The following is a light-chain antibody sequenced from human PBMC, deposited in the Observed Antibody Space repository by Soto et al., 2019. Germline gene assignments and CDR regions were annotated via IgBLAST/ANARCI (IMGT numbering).Light chain of an antibody. J-gene: IGKJ4*01. CDR3: QQSYSTPLT. CDR2: KAS. CDR1: QSITNW. V-gene: IGKV1-5*03. Sequence: DIQMTQSPSTLSASVGDRITITCRASQSITNWLAWYQQKLGKAPKLLIYKASTLKSGVPSRFSGSGSGTDFTLTISSLQPEDFATYYCQQSYSTPLTFGGGTKVDIK.